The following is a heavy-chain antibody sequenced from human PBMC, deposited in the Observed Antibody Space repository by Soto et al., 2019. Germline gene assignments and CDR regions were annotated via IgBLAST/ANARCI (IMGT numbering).Heavy chain of an antibody. V-gene: IGHV3-48*03. CDR2: ISSSGNTK. Sequence: EVQLVESGGGLVQPGGSLRLSCAASGFTFSSYEMNWVRQAPGKGLEWVSYISSSGNTKYYADSVKGRFTISRDNAKNSLYLQMNSLRADDMAVYYCARCGFWSCFPYGGRDVWGQGTTVTASS. CDR3: ARCGFWSCFPYGGRDV. CDR1: GFTFSSYE. J-gene: IGHJ6*02. D-gene: IGHD3-3*01.